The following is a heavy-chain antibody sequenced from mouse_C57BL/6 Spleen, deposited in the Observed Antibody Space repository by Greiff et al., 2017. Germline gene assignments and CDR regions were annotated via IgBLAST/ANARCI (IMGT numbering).Heavy chain of an antibody. V-gene: IGHV1-82*01. J-gene: IGHJ3*01. CDR1: GYAFSSSW. D-gene: IGHD2-4*01. CDR3: ARGDDYDGFAY. Sequence: VKLMESGPELVKPGASVKISCKASGYAFSSSWMNWVKQRPGKGLEWIGRIYPGDGDTNYNGKFKGKATLTADKSSSTAYMQLSSLTSEDSAVYFCARGDDYDGFAYWGQGTLVTVSA. CDR2: IYPGDGDT.